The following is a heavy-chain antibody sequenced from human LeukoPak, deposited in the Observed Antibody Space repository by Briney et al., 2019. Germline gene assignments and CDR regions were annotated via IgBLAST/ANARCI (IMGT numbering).Heavy chain of an antibody. D-gene: IGHD3-9*01. CDR1: GFTFSSYA. CDR2: ISGSGSGT. J-gene: IGHJ4*02. CDR3: AKKGQQTGTDYFDY. Sequence: GGSLRLSCAASGFTFSSYAMSWVRQAPGRGLGWVSTISGSGSGTYYADSVKGRFTISRDNSKNTLYLQMNSLRAEDTAVYYCAKKGQQTGTDYFDYWGQGTLVTVSS. V-gene: IGHV3-23*01.